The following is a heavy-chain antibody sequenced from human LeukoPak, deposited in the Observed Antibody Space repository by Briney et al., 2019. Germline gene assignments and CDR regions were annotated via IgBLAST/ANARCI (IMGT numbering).Heavy chain of an antibody. D-gene: IGHD2-21*02. Sequence: ASVKVSCKASGYTFTDYYIHWVRQAPGHGLEWMGWVNPHSGGTNFAQGFRGKVTMTRDTSTSTVYMELKSLRSEDTAVYFCARVGATGATADNWGQGTLVTVSS. CDR2: VNPHSGGT. V-gene: IGHV1-2*02. J-gene: IGHJ4*02. CDR1: GYTFTDYY. CDR3: ARVGATGATADN.